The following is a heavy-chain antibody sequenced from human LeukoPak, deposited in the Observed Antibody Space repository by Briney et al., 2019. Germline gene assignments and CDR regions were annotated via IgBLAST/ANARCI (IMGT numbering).Heavy chain of an antibody. CDR3: ARMTDYLDF. CDR2: TYYRSKWYY. CDR1: GDSVSSNRAA. V-gene: IGHV6-1*01. Sequence: SQTLSLTCAISGDSVSSNRAAWIWIRQSPSRGLEWLGRTYYRSKWYYDYAVSVKSRMILYPDTSKNQISLQLDSVTPEDTAVYYCARMTDYLDFWGQGTLVTVSS. J-gene: IGHJ4*02.